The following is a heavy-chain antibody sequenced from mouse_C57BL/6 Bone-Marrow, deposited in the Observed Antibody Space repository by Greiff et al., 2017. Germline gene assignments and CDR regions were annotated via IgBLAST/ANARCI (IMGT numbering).Heavy chain of an antibody. CDR2: IDPEDGDT. CDR1: GFNIKDYY. D-gene: IGHD2-13*01. CDR3: TSDDCVSPWFDY. J-gene: IGHJ3*01. V-gene: IGHV14-1*01. Sequence: VQLQQSGAELVRPGASVKLSCTASGFNIKDYYMHWVKQRPEQGLEWIGRIDPEDGDTEYAPKFQGKATMTADTSSNTAYLQLSSLTSEDTAVYYCTSDDCVSPWFDYWGQGTLVTVSA.